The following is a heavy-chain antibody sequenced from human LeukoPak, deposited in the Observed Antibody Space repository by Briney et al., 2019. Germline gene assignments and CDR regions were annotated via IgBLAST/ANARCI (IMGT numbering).Heavy chain of an antibody. D-gene: IGHD2-15*01. Sequence: PSESLCLTRAVYGGSFSGYYWSWIRQPPAKGLEWIGELTHSGSTNYNPSLQSRVTISVDTSKNQCSLKLSSVADADTAVYYCARGRKGAVVAAMSYWGQGTLVTVSS. J-gene: IGHJ4*02. CDR1: GGSFSGYY. CDR3: ARGRKGAVVAAMSY. CDR2: LTHSGST. V-gene: IGHV4-34*01.